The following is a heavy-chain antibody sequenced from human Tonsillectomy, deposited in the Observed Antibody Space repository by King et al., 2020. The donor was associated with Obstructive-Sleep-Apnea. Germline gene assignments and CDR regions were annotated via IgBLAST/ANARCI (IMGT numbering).Heavy chain of an antibody. J-gene: IGHJ4*01. CDR2: IYYSGTT. CDR3: ARDYGDY. CDR1: GGSITSSTYY. D-gene: IGHD3-16*01. Sequence: QLQESGPGLVRPSETLSLTCTVSGGSITSSTYYWGWIRQPPGKGLEWIGTIYYSGTTYYNPSLNSRVTISLDTSKYQFSLNLSYVTAADTAVYFCARDYGDYWGHGTLVTVSS. V-gene: IGHV4-39*07.